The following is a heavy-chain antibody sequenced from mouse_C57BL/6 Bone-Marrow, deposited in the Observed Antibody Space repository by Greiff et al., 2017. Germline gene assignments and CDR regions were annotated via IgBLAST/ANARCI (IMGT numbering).Heavy chain of an antibody. CDR1: GYSITSGYY. D-gene: IGHD2-5*01. CDR3: ARGPYYSNSFAY. J-gene: IGHJ3*01. Sequence: EVQLVESGPGLVKPSQSLSLTCSVTGYSITSGYYWNWIRQFPGNKLEWMGYISYDGSDNYNPSLKNRISITRDTSKNQFFLKLNSVTTEDTATYYCARGPYYSNSFAYWGQGTLVTVSA. CDR2: ISYDGSD. V-gene: IGHV3-6*01.